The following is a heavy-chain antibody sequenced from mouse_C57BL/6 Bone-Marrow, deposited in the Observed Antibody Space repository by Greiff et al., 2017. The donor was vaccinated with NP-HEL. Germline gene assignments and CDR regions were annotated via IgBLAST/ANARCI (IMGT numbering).Heavy chain of an antibody. CDR1: GYSITSGYD. Sequence: VQLKESGPGMVKPSQSLSLTCTVTGYSITSGYDWHWIRHFPGNKLEWMGYISYSGSTNYNPSLKSRISITHDASKNHFFLKLNSVTTEDTATYYCARDHSNWGFAYWGQGTLVTVSA. V-gene: IGHV3-1*01. CDR3: ARDHSNWGFAY. J-gene: IGHJ3*01. D-gene: IGHD2-5*01. CDR2: ISYSGST.